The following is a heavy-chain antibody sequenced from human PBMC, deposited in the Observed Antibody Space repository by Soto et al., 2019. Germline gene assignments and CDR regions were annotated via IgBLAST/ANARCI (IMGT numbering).Heavy chain of an antibody. D-gene: IGHD1-26*01. J-gene: IGHJ2*01. V-gene: IGHV1-18*01. CDR1: GYTFTSYE. Sequence: QVQLVQSGPEVKKPGASVKVSCKASGYTFTSYEITWVRQATGQGLEWMGWIRGYNGITNYAQKFQGRVTMTTETSTSTAYMALRSLRADDTAVYYCAKNSGPNWYFDLWGRGTLVTVSS. CDR2: IRGYNGIT. CDR3: AKNSGPNWYFDL.